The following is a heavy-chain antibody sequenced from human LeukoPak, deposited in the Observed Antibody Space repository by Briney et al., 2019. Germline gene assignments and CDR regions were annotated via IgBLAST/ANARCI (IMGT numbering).Heavy chain of an antibody. D-gene: IGHD3-16*01. Sequence: QTGGCLRLSCAASVFTFSNTAMSWARHAPAKGREWGGNIQSDGEEQHPADSAKSRFTFYRENARNSLFLQMNRLRVAGTAVYFLESQSYARLGPWGQGTLVTASS. CDR1: VFTFSNTA. J-gene: IGHJ5*02. CDR2: IQSDGEEQ. V-gene: IGHV3-7*01. CDR3: ESQSYARLGP.